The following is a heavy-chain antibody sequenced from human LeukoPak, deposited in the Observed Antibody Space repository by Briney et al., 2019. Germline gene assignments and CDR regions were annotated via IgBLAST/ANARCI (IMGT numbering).Heavy chain of an antibody. CDR2: INPNSGGT. Sequence: ASVKVSCKASGYTFTTYDINWVRQATGQGLEWMGWINPNSGGTNYAQKFQGRVTMTRDTSISTAYMELSRLRSDDTAVYYCASDGNSHYWGQGTLVTVSS. CDR1: GYTFTTYD. J-gene: IGHJ4*02. D-gene: IGHD4-23*01. CDR3: ASDGNSHY. V-gene: IGHV1-2*02.